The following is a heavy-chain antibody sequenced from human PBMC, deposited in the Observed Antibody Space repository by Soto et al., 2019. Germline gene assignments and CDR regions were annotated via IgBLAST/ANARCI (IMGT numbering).Heavy chain of an antibody. CDR1: GFTFRSYG. V-gene: IGHV3-33*01. CDR3: ARLGGSGSYTVDY. CDR2: IWYDGSNK. Sequence: QVQLVESGGGVVQPGRSLRLSCAASGFTFRSYGMHWVRQAPGKGLEWVALIWYDGSNKYYADSVKGRFTISRDNSKNTLYLQMNSLRVEDTAVYDCARLGGSGSYTVDYWGQGTLVTVSS. J-gene: IGHJ4*02. D-gene: IGHD3-10*01.